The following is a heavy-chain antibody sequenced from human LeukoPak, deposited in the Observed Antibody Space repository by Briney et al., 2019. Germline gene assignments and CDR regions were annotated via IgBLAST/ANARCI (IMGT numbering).Heavy chain of an antibody. CDR2: IKQDGSEK. D-gene: IGHD3-3*01. CDR1: GFTFSSYG. CDR3: ARGRLRFLEWLTSDAFDI. V-gene: IGHV3-7*01. Sequence: HPGGSLRLSCAASGFTFSSYGMHWVRQAPGKGLEWVANIKQDGSEKYYVDSVKGRFTISRDNAKNSLYLQMNSLRAEDTAVYYCARGRLRFLEWLTSDAFDIWGQGTMVTVSS. J-gene: IGHJ3*02.